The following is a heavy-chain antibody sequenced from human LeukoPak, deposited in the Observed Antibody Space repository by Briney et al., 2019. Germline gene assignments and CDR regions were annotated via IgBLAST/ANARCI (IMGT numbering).Heavy chain of an antibody. CDR3: ARDPRVSDSGFDWAYVQDYFDY. Sequence: ASVKVSCKASGYTFTSYGISWVRQAPGQGLEGMGWISAYNGNTNYAQKLQGRVTMTTDTSTSTAYMELRSLRSDDTAVYYCARDPRVSDSGFDWAYVQDYFDYWGQGTLVTVSS. J-gene: IGHJ4*02. CDR1: GYTFTSYG. D-gene: IGHD3-9*01. CDR2: ISAYNGNT. V-gene: IGHV1-18*01.